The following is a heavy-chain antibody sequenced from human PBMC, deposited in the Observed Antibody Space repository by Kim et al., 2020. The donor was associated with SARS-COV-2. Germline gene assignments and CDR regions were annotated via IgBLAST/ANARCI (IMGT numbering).Heavy chain of an antibody. CDR2: IKSKTDGGTT. CDR3: TTEYDFWSRLYYFDY. CDR1: GFTFSNAW. J-gene: IGHJ4*02. D-gene: IGHD3-3*01. V-gene: IGHV3-15*01. Sequence: GGSLRLSCAASGFTFSNAWMSWVRQAPGKGLEWVGRIKSKTDGGTTDYAAPVKGRFTISRDDSKNTLYLQMNSLKTEDTAVYYCTTEYDFWSRLYYFDYWGQGTLVTVSS.